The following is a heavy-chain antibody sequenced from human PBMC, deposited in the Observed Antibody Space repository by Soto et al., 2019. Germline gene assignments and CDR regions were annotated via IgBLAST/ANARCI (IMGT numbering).Heavy chain of an antibody. Sequence: GGSLRLSCATSGFTFSSYAMTWVRQAPGKGLEWVSSSSARGGSTYHADSVKGRFTISRDNSKNTLYLQMNSLRAEDTAVYYCAKDRDIVSGYFEYWGQGTLVTVSS. D-gene: IGHD3-9*01. J-gene: IGHJ4*02. V-gene: IGHV3-23*01. CDR1: GFTFSSYA. CDR2: SSARGGST. CDR3: AKDRDIVSGYFEY.